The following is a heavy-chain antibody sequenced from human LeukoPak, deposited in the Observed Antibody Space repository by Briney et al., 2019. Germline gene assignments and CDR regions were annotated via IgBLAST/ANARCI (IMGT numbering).Heavy chain of an antibody. J-gene: IGHJ4*02. CDR2: INPNSGGT. CDR1: GYTFTGYY. Sequence: ASVKVSCKASGYTFTGYYMHWVRQAPGQGLEWMGWINPNSGGTNYAQKFQGRVTMTRDTSISTAYMELSRLRSDDTAVYYCARDERNYYDSSGYYYPLGYWGQGTLVTVSS. CDR3: ARDERNYYDSSGYYYPLGY. V-gene: IGHV1-2*02. D-gene: IGHD3-22*01.